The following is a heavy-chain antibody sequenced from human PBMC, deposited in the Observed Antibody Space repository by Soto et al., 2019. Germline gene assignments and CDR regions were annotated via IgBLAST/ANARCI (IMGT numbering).Heavy chain of an antibody. D-gene: IGHD3-16*01. CDR3: ARDFPGTWAVLDS. Sequence: GASVKVSCKASGYTLNGYYMHWVRQAPGRGREWMGWINPYSDKTNWAQKFQGRLTMTIDKSTSTAYMELRSLGSDDSALYFCARDFPGTWAVLDSWGQGTLVNVSS. CDR2: INPYSDKT. J-gene: IGHJ4*02. V-gene: IGHV1-2*02. CDR1: GYTLNGYY.